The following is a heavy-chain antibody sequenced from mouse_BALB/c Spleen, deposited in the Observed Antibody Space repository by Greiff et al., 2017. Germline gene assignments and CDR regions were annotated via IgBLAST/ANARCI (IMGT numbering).Heavy chain of an antibody. V-gene: IGHV14-4*02. J-gene: IGHJ2*01. CDR1: GFNIKDSY. D-gene: IGHD4-1*01. Sequence: EVQLQQSGAELVRSGASVKLSCTASGFNIKDSYMHWVKQRPEQGLAWIGWIDPENGDTEYAPKFQGKATMTADTSSNTAYLQLSSLTSEDTAVYYCNANWGYFDYWGQGTTRTVSS. CDR2: IDPENGDT. CDR3: NANWGYFDY.